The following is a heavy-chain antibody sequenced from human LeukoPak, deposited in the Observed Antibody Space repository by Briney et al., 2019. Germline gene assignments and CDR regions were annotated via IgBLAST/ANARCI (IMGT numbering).Heavy chain of an antibody. CDR2: ISSSSSYI. J-gene: IGHJ4*02. Sequence: PGGSLRLSCAASGFTFSSYEMNWVRQAPGKGLEWVSSISSSSSYIYYADSVKGRFTISRDNAKNSLYLQMNSLRAEDTAVYYCAGDLISGSGSLGYWGQGTLVTVSS. D-gene: IGHD3-10*01. CDR3: AGDLISGSGSLGY. CDR1: GFTFSSYE. V-gene: IGHV3-21*01.